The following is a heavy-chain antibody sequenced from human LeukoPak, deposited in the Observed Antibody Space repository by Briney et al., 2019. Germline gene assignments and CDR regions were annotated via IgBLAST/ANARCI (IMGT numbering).Heavy chain of an antibody. CDR1: GFTFSSYE. V-gene: IGHV3-48*03. Sequence: GGSLRLSCAASGFTFSSYEMNWVRQAPGKGLEWVSYISSSGSTIYYADSVKGRFTISRDNAKNSLYLQMNSLKTEDTAVYYCTSLTEWPSPDLWGRGTLVTVSS. CDR2: ISSSGSTI. D-gene: IGHD3-3*01. J-gene: IGHJ2*01. CDR3: TSLTEWPSPDL.